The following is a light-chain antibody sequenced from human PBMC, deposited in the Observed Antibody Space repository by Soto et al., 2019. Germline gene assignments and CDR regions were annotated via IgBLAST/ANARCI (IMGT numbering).Light chain of an antibody. CDR2: AAS. Sequence: DIQMTQSPSSLSASVGDRVTITCRASQSISSYLNWYQQKPGKAPKLLIHAASSLQSGVPSRFSGSGSGTDFTLTISSLQPEDFVTYYCQQSYSTPRTFCQGTKLEIK. V-gene: IGKV1-39*01. J-gene: IGKJ2*01. CDR1: QSISSY. CDR3: QQSYSTPRT.